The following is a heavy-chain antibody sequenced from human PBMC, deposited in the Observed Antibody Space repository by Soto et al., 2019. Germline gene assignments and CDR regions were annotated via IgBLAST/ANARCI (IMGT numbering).Heavy chain of an antibody. CDR2: IYHSGAT. Sequence: VQLQESGPGLVKPSGTLSLTCAVAGGSISSGNWWSWVRQPPGKALEWIGEIYHSGATNDNPSLKSRVTISLDKSNNQFSLRLSSVTAADTAVYYCASHRGNTYGPYDYWGQGILVTVSS. D-gene: IGHD5-18*01. CDR1: GGSISSGNW. V-gene: IGHV4-4*02. J-gene: IGHJ4*02. CDR3: ASHRGNTYGPYDY.